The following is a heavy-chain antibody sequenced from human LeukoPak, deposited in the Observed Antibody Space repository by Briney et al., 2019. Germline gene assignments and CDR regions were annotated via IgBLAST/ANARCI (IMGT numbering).Heavy chain of an antibody. J-gene: IGHJ4*02. CDR1: GDSIRTYY. CDR2: IYTSGST. Sequence: PSETLSLTCTVSGDSIRTYYWSWIRQPPGKGLEWIGYIYTSGSTNYNPSLKSRVTMSLDTSENQFSLKLSSVTAADTAVYYCARGDFYRYYFDYWGQGTLVTVSS. V-gene: IGHV4-4*09. D-gene: IGHD2/OR15-2a*01. CDR3: ARGDFYRYYFDY.